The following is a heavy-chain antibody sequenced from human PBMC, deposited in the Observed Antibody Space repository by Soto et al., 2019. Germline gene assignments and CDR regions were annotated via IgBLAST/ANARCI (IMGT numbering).Heavy chain of an antibody. CDR2: IYSGGST. J-gene: IGHJ4*02. V-gene: IGHV3-66*01. CDR1: GFTVITKY. CDR3: ARDTWAADY. Sequence: EVQLVESGGWLVQPGGSLRLSCAASGFTVITKYMSWVRQAPGKGLEWVSVIYSGGSTFYADSVRGRFTISRDNSKNTVNLQMNSLRAEDTAVYYCARDTWAADYWGQGTLVTVTS. D-gene: IGHD3-16*01.